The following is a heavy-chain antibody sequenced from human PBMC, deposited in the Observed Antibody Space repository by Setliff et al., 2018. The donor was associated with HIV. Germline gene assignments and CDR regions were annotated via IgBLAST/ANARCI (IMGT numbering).Heavy chain of an antibody. J-gene: IGHJ5*02. Sequence: ASVKVSCKASGGTFSSYAISWVRQAPGQGLEWMGGIIPIIGITNQAQKFQGRVTITADKSTNTAYMELSSLRSEDTAVYYCAKDRGRGNWLDPWGQGTRVTVSS. CDR1: GGTFSSYA. CDR2: IIPIIGIT. V-gene: IGHV1-69*10. CDR3: AKDRGRGNWLDP. D-gene: IGHD3-16*01.